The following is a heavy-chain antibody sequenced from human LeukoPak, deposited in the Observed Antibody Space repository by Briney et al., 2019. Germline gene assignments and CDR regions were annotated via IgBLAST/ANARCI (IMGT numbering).Heavy chain of an antibody. CDR3: AREGVGGALDY. Sequence: GGSLRLSCAASGFTFSSYSMNWVRQAPGKGLEWVSYISSSGSTIYYADSVKGRFTFSRDNAKNSLYLQMNSLRAEDTAVYYCAREGVGGALDYWGQGTLVTVSS. V-gene: IGHV3-48*04. D-gene: IGHD3-16*01. J-gene: IGHJ4*02. CDR2: ISSSGSTI. CDR1: GFTFSSYS.